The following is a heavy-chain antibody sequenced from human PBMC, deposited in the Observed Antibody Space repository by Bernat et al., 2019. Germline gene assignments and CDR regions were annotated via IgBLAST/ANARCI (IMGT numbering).Heavy chain of an antibody. V-gene: IGHV4-34*01. J-gene: IGHJ3*02. D-gene: IGHD1-26*01. CDR1: GGSFSGYY. Sequence: QVQLQQWGAGLLKPSETLSLTCAVYGGSFSGYYWSWIRQPPGKGLEWIGESNHSGSNNYNPSLKSRVTISVATSKNHFSLKLSSVTAADTAVYYCARWVGALPYAFDIWGQGTMVTVSS. CDR3: ARWVGALPYAFDI. CDR2: SNHSGSN.